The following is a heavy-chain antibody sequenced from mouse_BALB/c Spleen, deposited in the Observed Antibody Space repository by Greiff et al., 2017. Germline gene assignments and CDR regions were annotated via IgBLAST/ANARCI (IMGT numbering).Heavy chain of an antibody. CDR2: ISSGGSYT. CDR1: GFTFSSYA. J-gene: IGHJ4*01. Sequence: VESGGGLVKPGGSLKLSCAASGFTFSSYAMSWVRQSPEKRLEWVAEISSGGSYTYYPDTVTGRFTISRDNAKNTLYLEMSSLRSEDTAMYYCARGDDYDSYYAMDYWGQGTSVTVSS. CDR3: ARGDDYDSYYAMDY. V-gene: IGHV5-9-4*01. D-gene: IGHD2-4*01.